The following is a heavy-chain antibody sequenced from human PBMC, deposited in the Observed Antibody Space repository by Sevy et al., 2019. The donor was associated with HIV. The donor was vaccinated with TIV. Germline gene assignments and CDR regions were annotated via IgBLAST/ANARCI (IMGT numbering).Heavy chain of an antibody. V-gene: IGHV3-48*03. D-gene: IGHD4-17*01. CDR1: GFTFSSYE. CDR2: ISNSGTTI. Sequence: GGSLRLSCAASGFTFSSYEMNWVRQAPGKGLKWLSYISNSGTTISYSDSVRGRFTISRDNARNSLYLQMNSLRAEDTAVYYCARDLPPSATTVAHFDYWGQRTLVTVSS. J-gene: IGHJ4*02. CDR3: ARDLPPSATTVAHFDY.